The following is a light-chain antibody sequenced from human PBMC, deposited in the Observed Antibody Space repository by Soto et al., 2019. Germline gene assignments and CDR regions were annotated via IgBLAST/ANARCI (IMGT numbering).Light chain of an antibody. V-gene: IGKV3-15*01. CDR2: GAS. J-gene: IGKJ1*01. Sequence: EIVMTQSPATLSVSPGARATLSCRASQSISSNLAWYQQKPGQAPRLLIYGASTRATSFPARFSGSGSGTDFTLAISSLQSEEFAVYYCQQYNNWPWTFGQGTKVDIK. CDR3: QQYNNWPWT. CDR1: QSISSN.